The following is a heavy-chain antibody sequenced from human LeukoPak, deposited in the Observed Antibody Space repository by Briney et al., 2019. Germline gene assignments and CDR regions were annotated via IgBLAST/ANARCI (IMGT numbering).Heavy chain of an antibody. CDR1: GFTFSGSA. J-gene: IGHJ4*02. CDR2: IRSKANSYAT. Sequence: GGSLRLSCAASGFTFSGSAMHWVRQASGKGLEWVGRIRSKANSYATAYAASVKGRFTISRDDSKGIAYLQMNSLRPEDTAMYYCTRDQTPYYWGQGTLVTVSS. CDR3: TRDQTPYY. V-gene: IGHV3-73*01.